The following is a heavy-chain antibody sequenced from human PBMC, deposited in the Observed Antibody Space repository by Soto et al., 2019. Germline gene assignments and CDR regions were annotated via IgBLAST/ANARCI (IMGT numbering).Heavy chain of an antibody. J-gene: IGHJ6*02. V-gene: IGHV1-69*01. D-gene: IGHD3-10*01. Sequence: QVQVVQSGVEVRRPGSSVKVSCKASGDTFKNCVISWVRQAPGQGLEWMGGIIHLFGTTDFAQRFQGRLTITTDESTTTAYMELSRLRSEDTATYYCAAELGFGKLSVVWCQGTTVIVSS. CDR3: AAELGFGKLSVV. CDR1: GDTFKNCV. CDR2: IIHLFGTT.